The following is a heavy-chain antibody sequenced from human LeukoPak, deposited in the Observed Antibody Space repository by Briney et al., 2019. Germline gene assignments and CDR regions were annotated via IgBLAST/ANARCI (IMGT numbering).Heavy chain of an antibody. CDR3: ARGVLIAAAGDAFDI. J-gene: IGHJ3*02. D-gene: IGHD6-13*01. V-gene: IGHV4-4*07. Sequence: SETLSLTCTVSGGSISSYYWSWIRQPAGKGLEWIGRIYTSGSTNYNPSLKSRVTMSVDTSKNQFSLKLSSVTAADTAVYYCARGVLIAAAGDAFDIWGQGTMVTVSS. CDR2: IYTSGST. CDR1: GGSISSYY.